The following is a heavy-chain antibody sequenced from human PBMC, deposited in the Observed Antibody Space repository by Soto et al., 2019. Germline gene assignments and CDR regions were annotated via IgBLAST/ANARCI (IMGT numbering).Heavy chain of an antibody. V-gene: IGHV3-66*01. J-gene: IGHJ5*02. Sequence: GGSLRLSCAASGVIVSSNYMSWVRQAPGKGLEWVSVIYSGGSTYYADSVKGRFTISRDNSKNTLYLQMNSLRAEDTAVYYCARIRITMVRGVIIDWFDPWGQGTLVTVSS. CDR3: ARIRITMVRGVIIDWFDP. CDR1: GVIVSSNY. CDR2: IYSGGST. D-gene: IGHD3-10*01.